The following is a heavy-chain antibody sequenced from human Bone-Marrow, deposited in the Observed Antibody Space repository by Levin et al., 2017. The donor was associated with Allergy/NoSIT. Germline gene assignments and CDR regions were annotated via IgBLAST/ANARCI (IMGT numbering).Heavy chain of an antibody. CDR3: ARGGGSFDY. D-gene: IGHD2-15*01. CDR1: GFTFSSHW. V-gene: IGHV3-7*01. CDR2: IKEDGSEK. J-gene: IGHJ4*02. Sequence: AGGSLRLSCAASGFTFSSHWMSWVRQAPGKGLEWVANIKEDGSEKHYVDSVKGRFTISRDNAKNSLYLQMNSLRAEDTAVYYCARGGGSFDYWGQGTLVTVSS.